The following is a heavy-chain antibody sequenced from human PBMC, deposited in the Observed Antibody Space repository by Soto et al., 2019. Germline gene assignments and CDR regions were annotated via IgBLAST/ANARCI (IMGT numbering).Heavy chain of an antibody. CDR1: GGSISSYY. CDR3: ARVGGGIFGVVILRDDWYDP. Sequence: PSETLSLTCTVSGGSISSYYWSWIRQPPGKGLEWIGYIYYSGSTNYNPSLKSRVTISVDTSKNQFSLKLSSVTAADTAVYYCARVGGGIFGVVILRDDWYDPWGQGTLVTVSS. CDR2: IYYSGST. V-gene: IGHV4-59*01. J-gene: IGHJ5*02. D-gene: IGHD3-3*01.